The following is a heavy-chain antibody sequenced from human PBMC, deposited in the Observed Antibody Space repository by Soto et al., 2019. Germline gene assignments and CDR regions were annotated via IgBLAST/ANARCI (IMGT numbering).Heavy chain of an antibody. V-gene: IGHV3-74*01. Sequence: GGSLRLSCEASGFTFSSYWMEWVRQAPGKGLVWVSRIRSDGGTNYADSVKGRFTVSRDNAKNTLYLQMNSLRAEDSAVYYCAREDIVVVPAAISAFDIWGQGTMVTVSS. D-gene: IGHD2-2*01. J-gene: IGHJ3*02. CDR3: AREDIVVVPAAISAFDI. CDR1: GFTFSSYW. CDR2: IRSDGGT.